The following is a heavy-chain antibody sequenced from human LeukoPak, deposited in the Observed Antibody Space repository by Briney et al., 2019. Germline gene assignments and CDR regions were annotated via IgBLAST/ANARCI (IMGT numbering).Heavy chain of an antibody. CDR2: ISAYNGNT. D-gene: IGHD3-22*01. CDR1: GYTFTSYG. J-gene: IGHJ4*02. Sequence: ASVKVSCKPSGYTFTSYGISWVRQAPGQGREWMGWISAYNGNTNHAQKLQGRVTMTTDTSTSTAYMELRSLRSDDTAVYYCARDVPYYYDSSGYPMHYWGQGTLVTVSS. V-gene: IGHV1-18*01. CDR3: ARDVPYYYDSSGYPMHY.